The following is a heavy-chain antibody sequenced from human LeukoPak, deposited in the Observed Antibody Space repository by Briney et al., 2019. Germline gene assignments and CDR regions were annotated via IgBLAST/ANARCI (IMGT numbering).Heavy chain of an antibody. D-gene: IGHD3-22*01. CDR1: GFTFSSYA. CDR2: ISGSGGST. Sequence: QSGGSLRLSCAASGFTFSSYAMSWVRQAPGKGLEWVSAISGSGGSTYYADSVKGRFTISRDNSKNTLYPQMNSLRAEDTAVYYCAKQPNYYDSSGRDYWGQGTLVTVSS. J-gene: IGHJ4*02. CDR3: AKQPNYYDSSGRDY. V-gene: IGHV3-23*01.